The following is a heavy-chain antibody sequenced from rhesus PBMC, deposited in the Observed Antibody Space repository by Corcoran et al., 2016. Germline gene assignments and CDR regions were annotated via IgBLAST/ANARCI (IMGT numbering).Heavy chain of an antibody. V-gene: IGHV4S14*01. J-gene: IGHJ4*01. CDR2: IYGSGGSD. D-gene: IGHD2-15*01. CDR3: ASGYCSSTYCSSFDY. Sequence: QVQLQESGPGLVKPSETLSLTCAVSGGSISGYYYWSWIRQPPGKGLEWIVIIYGSGGSDYLNPSLKSRVTLSVDTSKNHFSLKLSAVTAADTAVYYCASGYCSSTYCSSFDYWGQGVLVTVSS. CDR1: GGSISGYYY.